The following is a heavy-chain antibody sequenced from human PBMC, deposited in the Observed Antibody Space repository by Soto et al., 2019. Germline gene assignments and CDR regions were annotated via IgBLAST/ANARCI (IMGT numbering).Heavy chain of an antibody. V-gene: IGHV5-51*01. Sequence: GESLKISYKDSGYSFTSYWIGVVRQTTGKGLEWMGLIYPGASDTRYSPSLQGQVIIYAEKSMSSAYLQWSSLKASDTAMYYCARLYPYAFDIWGQGKMVTVSS. D-gene: IGHD3-16*02. CDR3: ARLYPYAFDI. CDR1: GYSFTSYW. CDR2: IYPGASDT. J-gene: IGHJ3*02.